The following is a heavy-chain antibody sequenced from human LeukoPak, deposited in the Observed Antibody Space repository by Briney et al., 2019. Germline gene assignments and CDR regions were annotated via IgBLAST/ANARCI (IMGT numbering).Heavy chain of an antibody. J-gene: IGHJ4*02. D-gene: IGHD6-13*01. CDR2: IIPILGIA. V-gene: IGHV1-69*04. CDR1: GGTFSSYA. Sequence: SVKVSCKASGGTFSSYAISWVRQAPGQGLEWMGRIIPILGIANYAQKFQGRVTITADKSKSTAYMELSSGRSEDTAVYYCASLPQAAAGPTLGDGGQGTLVT. CDR3: ASLPQAAAGPTLGD.